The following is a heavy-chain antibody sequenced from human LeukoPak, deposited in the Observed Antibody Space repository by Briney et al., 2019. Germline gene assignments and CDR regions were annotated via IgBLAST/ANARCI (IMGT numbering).Heavy chain of an antibody. V-gene: IGHV3-48*01. CDR3: ARVGLTGYDAFDI. J-gene: IGHJ3*02. D-gene: IGHD1-26*01. CDR1: GFTFSSYS. Sequence: GSLRVSCAGSGFTFSSYSMDWVRQASGKGLEWVSYISSSSSTIYYADSVKGRFTISRDNAKNSLYLQMNSLRAEDTAVYYCARVGLTGYDAFDIWGQGTMVTVSS. CDR2: ISSSSSTI.